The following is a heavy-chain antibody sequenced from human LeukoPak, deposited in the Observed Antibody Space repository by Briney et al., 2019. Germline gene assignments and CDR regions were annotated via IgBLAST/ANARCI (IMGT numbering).Heavy chain of an antibody. CDR3: ARDLYGSGSLS. Sequence: SETLSLTCTVSGGSISSYYWSWIRQPPGKGLEWIGYIYYSGSTNYNPSLKSRVTISVDTSKNQFSLKLSSVTAADTAVYYCARDLYGSGSLSWGQGTLVTVSS. J-gene: IGHJ4*02. CDR1: GGSISSYY. D-gene: IGHD3-10*01. CDR2: IYYSGST. V-gene: IGHV4-59*01.